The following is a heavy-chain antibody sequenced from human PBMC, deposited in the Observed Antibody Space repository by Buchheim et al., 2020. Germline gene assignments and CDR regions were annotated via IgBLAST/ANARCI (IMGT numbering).Heavy chain of an antibody. Sequence: QVQLVESGGGVVQPGRSLRLSCAASGFTFSSYGMHWVRQAPGKGLEWVAVISYDGSNKYYADSVKGRFTISRDNSKNTLDLQMNSLRAEDTAVYYCAKDDMIWSGYYPPYYYGMDVWGQGTT. D-gene: IGHD3-3*01. CDR2: ISYDGSNK. CDR3: AKDDMIWSGYYPPYYYGMDV. J-gene: IGHJ6*02. V-gene: IGHV3-30*18. CDR1: GFTFSSYG.